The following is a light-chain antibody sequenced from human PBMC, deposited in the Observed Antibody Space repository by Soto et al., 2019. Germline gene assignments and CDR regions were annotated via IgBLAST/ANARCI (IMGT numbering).Light chain of an antibody. CDR1: RYIDNS. Sequence: EILLTQSPATLSLSPGEGATLSCRATRYIDNSLAWYQQRPGQAPRLLIYDASERATGIPGRFSGSGSGLDFTLTISRLESEDFAVYYCQHHSIWPPITFCQGTRLEI. CDR2: DAS. V-gene: IGKV3-11*01. J-gene: IGKJ5*01. CDR3: QHHSIWPPIT.